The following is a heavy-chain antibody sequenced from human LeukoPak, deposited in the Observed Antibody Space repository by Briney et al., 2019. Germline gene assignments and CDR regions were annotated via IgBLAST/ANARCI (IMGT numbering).Heavy chain of an antibody. D-gene: IGHD3-9*01. CDR1: EFTFSSYT. CDR3: AKSVLRYRLWPRPLGHDYFDY. Sequence: QPGRSLRLSCAASEFTFSSYTMHWVRQAPGKGLEWVAVISYDGSNKYYADSVKGRFTISRDNSKNTLYLQMNSLRAEDTAVYYCAKSVLRYRLWPRPLGHDYFDYWGQGTLVTVSS. CDR2: ISYDGSNK. V-gene: IGHV3-30*18. J-gene: IGHJ4*02.